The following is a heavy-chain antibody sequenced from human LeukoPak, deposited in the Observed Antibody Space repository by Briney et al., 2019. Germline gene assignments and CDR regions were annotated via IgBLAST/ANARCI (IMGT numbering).Heavy chain of an antibody. CDR3: ASSIAVAGTGLLVY. J-gene: IGHJ4*02. CDR2: ISAYNGNT. Sequence: ASVKVSCKASGYTFTSYGISWVRQAPGQGLEWMGWISAYNGNTNYAQKLQGRVTMTTDTSTSTAYMELRSLRSDDTAVYYCASSIAVAGTGLLVYWGQGTLVTASS. D-gene: IGHD6-19*01. V-gene: IGHV1-18*04. CDR1: GYTFTSYG.